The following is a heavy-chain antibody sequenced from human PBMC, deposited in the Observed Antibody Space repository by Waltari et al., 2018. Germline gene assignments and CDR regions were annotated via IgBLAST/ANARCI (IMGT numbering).Heavy chain of an antibody. J-gene: IGHJ4*02. D-gene: IGHD2-21*01. CDR1: GYTFTGYY. Sequence: QVQLVQSGAEVKKPGASVQVSCKDSGYTFTGYYMHWVRQAPGQGLEWMGRINPNSCGTNYAQKFQGRVTMTRDTSISTAYMELSRLRSDDTAVYYCARDCRGGDCYWGDYWVQGTLVTVSS. CDR3: ARDCRGGDCYWGDY. CDR2: INPNSCGT. V-gene: IGHV1-2*06.